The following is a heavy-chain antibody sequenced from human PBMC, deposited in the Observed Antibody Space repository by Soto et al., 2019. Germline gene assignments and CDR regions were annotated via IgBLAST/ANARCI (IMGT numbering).Heavy chain of an antibody. CDR1: GYSFTSYW. CDR3: ARPSCSITRCPYDYYGLDV. D-gene: IGHD2-2*01. CDR2: IYHGDYET. Sequence: PGESLKISCNASGYSFTSYWIGWVRQMPGKGLEWVGIIYHGDYETRYSPSFQAQVTISADKSTSTAYLQWSSLKASHNAMYYCARPSCSITRCPYDYYGLDVWGQGTTVTVSS. V-gene: IGHV5-51*01. J-gene: IGHJ6*02.